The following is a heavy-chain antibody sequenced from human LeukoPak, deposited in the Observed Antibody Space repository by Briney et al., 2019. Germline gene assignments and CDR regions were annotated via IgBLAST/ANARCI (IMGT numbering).Heavy chain of an antibody. CDR2: VHDSAGT. Sequence: SETLSLTCTVSGGSINKYYWSWIRQSPGKGLEWLGYVHDSAGTIYNPSLKSRVTISVGTSKTQFSLKVTSVTTADTAVYYCARANGYSYGPDYWGQGTLVTVSS. D-gene: IGHD5-18*01. J-gene: IGHJ4*02. V-gene: IGHV4-59*01. CDR3: ARANGYSYGPDY. CDR1: GGSINKYY.